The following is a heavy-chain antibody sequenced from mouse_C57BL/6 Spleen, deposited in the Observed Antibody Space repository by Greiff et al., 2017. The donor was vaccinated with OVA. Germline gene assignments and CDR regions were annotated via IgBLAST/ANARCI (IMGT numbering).Heavy chain of an antibody. J-gene: IGHJ2*01. V-gene: IGHV1-42*01. CDR1: GYSFTGYY. Sequence: VQLQQPGPELVKPGASVKISCKASGYSFTGYYMNWVKQSPEKSLEWIGEINPSTGGTTYNQKFKAKATLTVDKSSSTAYMQLKSLTSEDSAVYYCARGEKSNYFDYWGQGTTLTVSS. CDR3: ARGEKSNYFDY. CDR2: INPSTGGT.